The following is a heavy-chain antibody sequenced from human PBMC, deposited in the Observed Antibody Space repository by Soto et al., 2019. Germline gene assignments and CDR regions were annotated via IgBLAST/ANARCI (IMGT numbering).Heavy chain of an antibody. CDR1: GGTFSSYA. CDR2: TIPIFGTA. Sequence: SVKVSCKASGGTFSSYAISWVRQAPGQGLEWMGGTIPIFGTANYAQKFQGRVTITADESTSTAYMELSSLRSEDTAVYYCARDREAAAAWFDPWGQGTLVTVSS. CDR3: ARDREAAAAWFDP. D-gene: IGHD6-13*01. V-gene: IGHV1-69*13. J-gene: IGHJ5*02.